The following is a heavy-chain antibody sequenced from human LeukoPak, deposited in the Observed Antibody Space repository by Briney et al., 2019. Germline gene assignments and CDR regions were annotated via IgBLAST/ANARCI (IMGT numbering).Heavy chain of an antibody. CDR3: AKDGSFDS. V-gene: IGHV4-59*01. D-gene: IGHD3-10*01. CDR2: IYNSGST. Sequence: SETLSLTCTVSGGSIRGYYWNWIRQPPGKGLEWIGYIYNSGSTNYNPSLKSRVTISVDTSKNQFSLKLSSVTAADTAVYYCAKDGSFDSRGQGTLVTVSS. J-gene: IGHJ4*02. CDR1: GGSIRGYY.